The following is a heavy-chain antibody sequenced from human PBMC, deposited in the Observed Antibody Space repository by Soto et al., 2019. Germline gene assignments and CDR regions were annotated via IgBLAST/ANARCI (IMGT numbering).Heavy chain of an antibody. CDR3: AKQHHSSGWYTPFSTYYYYYYGMDV. V-gene: IGHV3-30*18. CDR1: GFTFSSYG. Sequence: GGSLRLSCAASGFTFSSYGMHWVRQAPGKGLEWVAVISYDGSNKYYADSVKGRFTISRDNSRNTLYLQMNSLRAEDTAVYYCAKQHHSSGWYTPFSTYYYYYYGMDVWGQGTTVTVSS. D-gene: IGHD6-19*01. CDR2: ISYDGSNK. J-gene: IGHJ6*02.